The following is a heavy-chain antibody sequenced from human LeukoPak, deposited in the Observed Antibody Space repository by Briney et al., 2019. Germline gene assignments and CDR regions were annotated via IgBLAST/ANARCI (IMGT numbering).Heavy chain of an antibody. Sequence: GGSLRLSCAASGFMFSSNYMSWVRQAPGKGLEWVSVIYSGGSTYYADSVKGRFTISRDNSKNTLYLQMNSLRAEDTAMYYCARGKDDAFDIRGQGTMVTVSS. CDR2: IYSGGST. V-gene: IGHV3-53*01. CDR1: GFMFSSNY. CDR3: ARGKDDAFDI. J-gene: IGHJ3*02.